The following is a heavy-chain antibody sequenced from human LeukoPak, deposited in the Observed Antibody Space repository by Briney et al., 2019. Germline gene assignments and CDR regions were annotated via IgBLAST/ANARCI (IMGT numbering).Heavy chain of an antibody. V-gene: IGHV1-8*03. CDR1: GYTFTNYD. J-gene: IGHJ3*02. CDR2: MNPNSGNT. Sequence: AASVKVSCKASGYTFTNYDINWVRQATGQGLEWMGWMNPNSGNTGYAQKFQGRVTITRNTSISTAYMELSSLTSEDTAVYYCAREWGSSLYDFWGHDASDIWGQGTMVTVSS. CDR3: AREWGSSLYDFWGHDASDI. D-gene: IGHD3-3*01.